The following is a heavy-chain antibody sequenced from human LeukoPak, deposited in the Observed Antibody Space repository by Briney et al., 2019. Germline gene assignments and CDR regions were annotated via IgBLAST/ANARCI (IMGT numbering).Heavy chain of an antibody. CDR2: ISWNSNSV. CDR3: AKDVNYSPSGTFDY. J-gene: IGHJ4*02. Sequence: GRSLRLSCAASGFTFDDFVMHWIRQAPGKGLEWVSSISWNSNSVGYADSVKGRFTISRDNAKNSLYLQMNSLRVEDMALYYCAKDVNYSPSGTFDYWGQGTLVTVSS. D-gene: IGHD3-10*01. V-gene: IGHV3-9*03. CDR1: GFTFDDFV.